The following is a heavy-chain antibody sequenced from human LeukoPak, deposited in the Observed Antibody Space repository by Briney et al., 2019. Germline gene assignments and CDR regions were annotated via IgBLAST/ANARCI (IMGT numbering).Heavy chain of an antibody. J-gene: IGHJ3*02. CDR1: GGTFSSYA. Sequence: GASVKVSCKASGGTFSSYAISWVRQAPGQGLEWMGGIIPIFGTANYAQKFQGRVTMTRDMSTSTVYMELSSLRSEDTAVYYCAREHIVVVTAMPNAFDIWGQGTMVTVSS. D-gene: IGHD2-21*02. CDR2: IIPIFGTA. CDR3: AREHIVVVTAMPNAFDI. V-gene: IGHV1-69*05.